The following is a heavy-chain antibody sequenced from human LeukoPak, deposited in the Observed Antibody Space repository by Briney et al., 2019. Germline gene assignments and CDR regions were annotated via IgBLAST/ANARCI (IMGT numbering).Heavy chain of an antibody. Sequence: SGTLSLTCAVYGGSFSGYYWSWIRQPPGKGLEWIGEINHSGSTNYNPSLKSRVTISVDTSKNQFSLKLSSVTAADTAVYYCARGKRWLQLSGAISYWGQGTLVTVSS. CDR3: ARGKRWLQLSGAISY. D-gene: IGHD5-24*01. J-gene: IGHJ4*02. CDR1: GGSFSGYY. CDR2: INHSGST. V-gene: IGHV4-34*01.